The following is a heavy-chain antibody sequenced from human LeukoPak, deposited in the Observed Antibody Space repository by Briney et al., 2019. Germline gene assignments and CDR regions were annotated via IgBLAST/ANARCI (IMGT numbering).Heavy chain of an antibody. V-gene: IGHV4-31*03. D-gene: IGHD2-2*01. J-gene: IGHJ5*02. CDR1: GGSISSGGYY. CDR3: ARDLGVVNREGGWFDP. CDR2: IYYSGST. Sequence: SQTLSLTCTVSGGSISSGGYYWSWIRQHPGKGLEWIGYIYYSGSTYYNPSLKSRVTISVDTSKNRFSLKLSSVTAADTAVYYCARDLGVVNREGGWFDPWGQGTLVTVSS.